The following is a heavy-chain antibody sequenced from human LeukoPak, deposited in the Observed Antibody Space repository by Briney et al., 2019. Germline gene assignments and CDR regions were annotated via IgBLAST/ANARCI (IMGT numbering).Heavy chain of an antibody. D-gene: IGHD3-10*01. J-gene: IGHJ4*02. CDR1: GYTFTNYY. Sequence: ASMKVSCKASGYTFTNYYMHWVRQAPGQGLEWMGIINPSGGSTNYAQKFQGRVTMTEDTSTDTAYMELSSLRSEDTAVYYCATSGLWFGELLGFDYWGQGTLVTVSS. V-gene: IGHV1-46*01. CDR2: INPSGGST. CDR3: ATSGLWFGELLGFDY.